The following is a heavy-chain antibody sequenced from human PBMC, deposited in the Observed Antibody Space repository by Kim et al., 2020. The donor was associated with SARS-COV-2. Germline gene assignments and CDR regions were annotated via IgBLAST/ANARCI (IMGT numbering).Heavy chain of an antibody. Sequence: SETLSLTCAVSGGSISSRSWWNWVRQPPGKGLEWIGEIYHSGSANYSPSLRSRVTISVDKSKNHFSLTLNSVTAADTAVYFCVRDLGATTIPYWGQGILVTVSS. CDR3: VRDLGATTIPY. CDR2: IYHSGSA. J-gene: IGHJ4*02. D-gene: IGHD1-26*01. CDR1: GGSISSRSW. V-gene: IGHV4-4*02.